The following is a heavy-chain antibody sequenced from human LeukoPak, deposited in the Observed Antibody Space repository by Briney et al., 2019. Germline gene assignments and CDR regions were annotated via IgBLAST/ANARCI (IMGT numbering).Heavy chain of an antibody. Sequence: GGSLRLSCAASGFTFSSYAMSWVRQAPGKGLEWVSAISGSGGSTYYADSVEGRFTVSRDNSKNTLYLQMNSLRAEDTAVYYCAKDGYYYDSSGYYYYFDYWGQGTLVTVSS. CDR3: AKDGYYYDSSGYYYYFDY. CDR1: GFTFSSYA. J-gene: IGHJ4*02. CDR2: ISGSGGST. V-gene: IGHV3-23*01. D-gene: IGHD3-22*01.